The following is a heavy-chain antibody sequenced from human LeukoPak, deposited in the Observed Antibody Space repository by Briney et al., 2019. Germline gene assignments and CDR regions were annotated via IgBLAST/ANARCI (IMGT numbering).Heavy chain of an antibody. CDR3: AGGYDSSGYTDAFDI. CDR2: ISNSGTNI. D-gene: IGHD3-22*01. Sequence: GGSLRLSCAVYGLTLSDYAMNWVRQAPGKGLEWLSSISNSGTNIYYTDFVKGRFTISRHNSKKTLYLQMKSLRAEDTAVYYCAGGYDSSGYTDAFDIWGQGTMVIVAS. CDR1: GLTLSDYA. V-gene: IGHV3-23*01. J-gene: IGHJ3*02.